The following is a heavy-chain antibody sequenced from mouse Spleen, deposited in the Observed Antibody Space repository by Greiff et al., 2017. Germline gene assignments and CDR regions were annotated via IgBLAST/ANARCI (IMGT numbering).Heavy chain of an antibody. CDR2: IDPYNGGT. CDR3: ARGGVYGKGTWFAY. Sequence: EVKLMESGPELVKPGASVKVSCKASGYSFTDYNMYWVKQSHGKSLEWIGYIDPYNGGTSYNQKFKGKATLTVDKSSSTAFMHLNSLTSEDSAVYYCARGGVYGKGTWFAYWGQGTLVTVSA. J-gene: IGHJ3*01. CDR1: GYSFTDYN. V-gene: IGHV1S135*01. D-gene: IGHD2-1*01.